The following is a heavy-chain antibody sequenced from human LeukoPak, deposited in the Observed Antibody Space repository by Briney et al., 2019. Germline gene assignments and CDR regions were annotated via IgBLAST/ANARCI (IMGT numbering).Heavy chain of an antibody. CDR2: ISSSSSTI. Sequence: LSLTCTVSGGSISSSSYYWGWIRQPPGKGLEWVSYISSSSSTIYYADSVKGRFTISRDNAKNSLYLQMNSLRAEDTAVYYCARDMVVTPQPYYYYGMDVWGQGTTVTVSS. V-gene: IGHV3-11*04. CDR3: ARDMVVTPQPYYYYGMDV. J-gene: IGHJ6*02. D-gene: IGHD2-21*02. CDR1: GGSISSSSYY.